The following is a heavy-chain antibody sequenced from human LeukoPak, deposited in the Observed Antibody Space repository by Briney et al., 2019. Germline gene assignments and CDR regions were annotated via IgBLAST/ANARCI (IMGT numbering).Heavy chain of an antibody. J-gene: IGHJ4*02. CDR1: GGSISGYY. D-gene: IGHD3-9*01. Sequence: SETLSLTYTVSGGSISGYYWSWIRQPPGKGLEWIGEINHSGSTNYNPSLKSRVTISVDTSKNQFSLKLSSVTAADTAVYYCARERPSYYDILTGYYPRSLPYYFDYWGQGTLVTVSS. CDR2: INHSGST. CDR3: ARERPSYYDILTGYYPRSLPYYFDY. V-gene: IGHV4-34*01.